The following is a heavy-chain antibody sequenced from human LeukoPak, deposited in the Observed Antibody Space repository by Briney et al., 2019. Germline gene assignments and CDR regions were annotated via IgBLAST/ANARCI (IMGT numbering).Heavy chain of an antibody. CDR3: ATKLPNYYDSSGYYYVSWFDP. Sequence: ASVKVSCKVSGYTLTELSMHWVRQAPGKGLEWMGGFDPEDGETIYAQKFQGRVTMTEDTSTDTAYMELSSLRFEDTAVYYCATKLPNYYDSSGYYYVSWFDPWGQGTLVTVSS. V-gene: IGHV1-24*01. CDR2: FDPEDGET. CDR1: GYTLTELS. D-gene: IGHD3-22*01. J-gene: IGHJ5*02.